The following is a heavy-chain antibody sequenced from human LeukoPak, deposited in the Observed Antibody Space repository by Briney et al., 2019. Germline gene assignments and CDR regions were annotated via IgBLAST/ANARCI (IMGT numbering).Heavy chain of an antibody. CDR3: ARVAEAAAFDS. J-gene: IGHJ4*02. D-gene: IGHD6-13*01. V-gene: IGHV3-7*01. Sequence: GGSLRLSCVASGFTFSSYWMSWVRQAPGKGLEWVANIKQDGSEKYYMDSVKGRFTISRDNAKNSLYLQMNSLKPEDTAVYYCARVAEAAAFDSWGQGTLVTVSS. CDR1: GFTFSSYW. CDR2: IKQDGSEK.